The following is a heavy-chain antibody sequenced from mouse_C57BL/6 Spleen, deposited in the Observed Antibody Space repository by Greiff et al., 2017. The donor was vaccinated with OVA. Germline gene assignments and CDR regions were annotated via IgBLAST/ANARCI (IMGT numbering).Heavy chain of an antibody. D-gene: IGHD1-1*01. Sequence: VQLKESGPELVKPGASVKMSCKASGYTFTDYNMHWVKQSHGKSLEWIGYINPNNGGTSYNQKFKGKATLTVNKSSSTAYMELRSLTSEDSAVYYCARSRPSPVATDYAMDYWGQGTSVTVSS. J-gene: IGHJ4*01. CDR3: ARSRPSPVATDYAMDY. CDR1: GYTFTDYN. CDR2: INPNNGGT. V-gene: IGHV1-22*01.